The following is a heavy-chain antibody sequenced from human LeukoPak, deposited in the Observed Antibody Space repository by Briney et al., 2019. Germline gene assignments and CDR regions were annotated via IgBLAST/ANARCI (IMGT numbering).Heavy chain of an antibody. CDR3: ARTLTTESYYFDY. D-gene: IGHD4-17*01. CDR1: GYTLSEGA. Sequence: GASVKVSCKVSGYTLSEGAMHWVRQAPGKGLEWMGGADPEDGEPFYAQKFQGRVTMSTDTPTTMAYMELTSLRSDDTAVYYCARTLTTESYYFDYWGQGTLVPVSS. V-gene: IGHV1-24*01. J-gene: IGHJ4*02. CDR2: ADPEDGEP.